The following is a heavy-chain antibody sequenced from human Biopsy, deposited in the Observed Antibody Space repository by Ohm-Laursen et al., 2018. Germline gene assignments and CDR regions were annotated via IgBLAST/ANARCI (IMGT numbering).Heavy chain of an antibody. CDR3: ARDTRWSPYSMDV. CDR2: ISGGGTI. V-gene: IGHV3-11*01. D-gene: IGHD4-23*01. CDR1: GFSFSDYH. J-gene: IGHJ6*02. Sequence: SLSLSCIASGFSFSDYHMRWIRQAPGRGLEWVSFISGGGTIYYGDSMKGRVTISRDNAKNSLYLQMHSLRAEDTAVYYCARDTRWSPYSMDVWGQGTTVTVSS.